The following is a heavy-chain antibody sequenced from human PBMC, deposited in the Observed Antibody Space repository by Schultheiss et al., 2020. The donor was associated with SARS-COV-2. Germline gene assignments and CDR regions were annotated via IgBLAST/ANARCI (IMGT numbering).Heavy chain of an antibody. Sequence: SQTLSLTCTVSGGSIRSPDHYWTWIRQSPGGGLEWIGFIYFSGSTYYNPSLDSRLFISIDTSKNQFSLELTSVTAADTAVYYCARKGASYYYHYGMDVWGQGTTVTVSS. CDR2: IYFSGST. CDR3: ARKGASYYYHYGMDV. J-gene: IGHJ6*02. CDR1: GGSIRSPDHY. V-gene: IGHV4-30-4*01.